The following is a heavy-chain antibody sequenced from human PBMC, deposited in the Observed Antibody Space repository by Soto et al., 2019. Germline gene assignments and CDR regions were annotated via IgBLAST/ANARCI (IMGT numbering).Heavy chain of an antibody. V-gene: IGHV3-30*18. CDR2: ISYDGSNK. Sequence: GGSLRLSCAASGFTFSSYGMHWVRQAPGKGLEWVAVISYDGSNKYYADSVKGRFTISRDNSKNTLYLQMNSLRAEDTAVYYCAKDSGFLTYYYYGMDVWGQGTTVTVSS. CDR3: AKDSGFLTYYYYGMDV. D-gene: IGHD3-22*01. CDR1: GFTFSSYG. J-gene: IGHJ6*02.